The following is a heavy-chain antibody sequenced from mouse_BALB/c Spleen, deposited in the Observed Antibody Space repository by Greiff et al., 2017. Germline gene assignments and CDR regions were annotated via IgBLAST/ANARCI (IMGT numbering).Heavy chain of an antibody. Sequence: EVKVVESGGGLVKPGGSLKLSCAASGFTFSSYAMSWVRQSPEKRLEWVAEISSGGSYTYYPDTVTGRFTISRDNAKNTLYLEMSSLRSEDTAMYYCAKDYPIVMGGNHYYAMDYWGQGTSVTVSS. D-gene: IGHD2-1*01. CDR3: AKDYPIVMGGNHYYAMDY. CDR1: GFTFSSYA. V-gene: IGHV5-9-4*01. J-gene: IGHJ4*01. CDR2: ISSGGSYT.